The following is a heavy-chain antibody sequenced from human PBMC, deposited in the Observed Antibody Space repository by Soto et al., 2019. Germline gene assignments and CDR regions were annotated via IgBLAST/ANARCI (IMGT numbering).Heavy chain of an antibody. J-gene: IGHJ4*02. D-gene: IGHD3-10*01. CDR1: GFTFSLYD. Sequence: GGSLRLSCATSGFTFSLYDMYWVRQATGKSLEWVSAIGTAADTYYPGSVQGRFIISRDNANSFLYLQMNSLRAGDTAVYYCVRSRGGEYFGEQLSWGQGTLVTVSS. V-gene: IGHV3-13*04. CDR3: VRSRGGEYFGEQLS. CDR2: IGTAADT.